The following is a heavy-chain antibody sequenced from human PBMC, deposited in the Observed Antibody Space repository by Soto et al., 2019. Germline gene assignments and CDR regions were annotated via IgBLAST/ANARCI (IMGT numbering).Heavy chain of an antibody. CDR2: INHSGST. V-gene: IGHV4-34*01. D-gene: IGHD4-17*01. CDR3: ARGSSPGGYGDYVTAFDI. Sequence: SETLSLTCAVYGGSFSGYYWSWIRQPPGKGQEWIGEINHSGSTNYNPSLKSRVTISVDTSKNQFSLKLSSVTAADTALYYCARGSSPGGYGDYVTAFDIWGQGTMVTVSS. J-gene: IGHJ3*02. CDR1: GGSFSGYY.